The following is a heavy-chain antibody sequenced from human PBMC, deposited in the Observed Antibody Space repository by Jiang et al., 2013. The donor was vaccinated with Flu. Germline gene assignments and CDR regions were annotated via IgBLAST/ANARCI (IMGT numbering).Heavy chain of an antibody. V-gene: IGHV4-39*01. CDR3: ARHGRAVVVVAPGGYYGMDV. J-gene: IGHJ6*02. D-gene: IGHD2-15*01. CDR2: IYYSGAP. Sequence: EWIGSIYYSGAPTTTRPSKSRVTISVDTSKNQFSLKLSSVTAADTAVYYCARHGRAVVVVAPGGYYGMDVWGQGTTVTVSS.